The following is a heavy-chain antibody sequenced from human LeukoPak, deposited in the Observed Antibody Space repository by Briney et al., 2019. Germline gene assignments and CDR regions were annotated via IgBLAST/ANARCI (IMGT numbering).Heavy chain of an antibody. CDR3: ARAYPGDV. J-gene: IGHJ6*02. Sequence: ASVKVSCKASGGTFSSYAISWVRQAPGQGLEWMGGIIPIFGTANYAQKFQGRVTMTRNTSISTAYMELSSLRSEDTAVYYCARAYPGDVWGQGTTVTVSS. CDR2: IIPIFGTA. CDR1: GGTFSSYA. V-gene: IGHV1-69*05.